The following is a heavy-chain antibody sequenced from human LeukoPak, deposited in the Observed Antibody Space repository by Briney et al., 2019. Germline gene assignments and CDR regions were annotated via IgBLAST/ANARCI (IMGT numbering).Heavy chain of an antibody. CDR1: GYSISSGYY. J-gene: IGHJ4*02. D-gene: IGHD1-26*01. CDR2: IYHSGST. Sequence: SETLSLTCTVSGYSISSGYYWGWIRQPPGKGLEWIGSIYHSGSTYYNPSLKSRVTISVDTSKNQFSLKLSSVTAVDTAVYYCARAWGSYYPYYFDYWGQGTLVTVSS. CDR3: ARAWGSYYPYYFDY. V-gene: IGHV4-38-2*02.